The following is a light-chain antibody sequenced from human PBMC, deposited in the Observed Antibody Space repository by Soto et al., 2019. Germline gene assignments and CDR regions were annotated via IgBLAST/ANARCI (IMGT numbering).Light chain of an antibody. CDR3: AARDDSLNSPRML. J-gene: IGLJ2*01. Sequence: QSVLTQPPSVSATPGQRVTISCSGTYSNIGSNTVAWYQRLPGTAPKLLIYSNNERPSGVPDRFSGSKSGSSASLAISGLQSEDEADYYCAARDDSLNSPRMLFGGGT. CDR1: YSNIGSNT. V-gene: IGLV1-44*01. CDR2: SNN.